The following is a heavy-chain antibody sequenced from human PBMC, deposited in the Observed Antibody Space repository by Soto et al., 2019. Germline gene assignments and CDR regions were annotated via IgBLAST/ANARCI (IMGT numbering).Heavy chain of an antibody. V-gene: IGHV3-48*02. D-gene: IGHD3-10*01. CDR3: ARDQVTMVRGVIVYYYGMDV. CDR2: ISSSSSTI. Sequence: GGSLRLSCAASGFTFSSYSRNWVRQAPGKGLEWVSYISSSSSTIYYADAVKGRFTISRDNAKNSLYLQMNSLRDEDTAVYYCARDQVTMVRGVIVYYYGMDVWGQGTTVTVSS. CDR1: GFTFSSYS. J-gene: IGHJ6*02.